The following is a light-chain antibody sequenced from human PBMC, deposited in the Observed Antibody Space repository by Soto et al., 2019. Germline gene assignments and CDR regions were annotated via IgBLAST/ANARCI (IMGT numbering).Light chain of an antibody. CDR1: QTIDRS. J-gene: IGKJ3*01. CDR3: QQSQSLPFT. Sequence: DVQMTQSPPSLSASVGDRVTITCRASQTIDRSLNWYQQKPGKAPKLLIYDASNLQSGVPSRFSGSGSGQDFSLTISSLQPEDFATYYCQQSQSLPFTFGPGTKVDIK. CDR2: DAS. V-gene: IGKV1-39*01.